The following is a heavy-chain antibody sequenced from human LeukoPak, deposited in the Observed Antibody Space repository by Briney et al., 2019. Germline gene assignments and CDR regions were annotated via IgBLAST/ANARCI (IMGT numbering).Heavy chain of an antibody. D-gene: IGHD2-15*01. Sequence: PSETLSLTCTVSGYSISSGYYWGWIRQSPGKGLEWIGSIYHSGSTYYNPSLKSRVTISVDTSKNQFSLKLSSVTAADTAVYYCARVGVIAADFDIWGQGTMVTVSS. CDR1: GYSISSGYY. J-gene: IGHJ3*02. V-gene: IGHV4-38-2*02. CDR3: ARVGVIAADFDI. CDR2: IYHSGST.